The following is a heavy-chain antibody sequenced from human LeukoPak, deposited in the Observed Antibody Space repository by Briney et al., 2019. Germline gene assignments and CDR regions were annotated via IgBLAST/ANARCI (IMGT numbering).Heavy chain of an antibody. CDR3: ARDQGAAAAY. CDR2: ITGSSSYI. J-gene: IGHJ4*02. D-gene: IGHD6-13*01. CDR1: GFTFSNYN. Sequence: GGSLRLSCAASGFTFSNYNMNWVRQAPGKGLEWVSSITGSSSYIHYVDSVKGRFTISRDNAKSSLYLQMNSLRAEDTALYYCARDQGAAAAYWGQETLVTASS. V-gene: IGHV3-21*06.